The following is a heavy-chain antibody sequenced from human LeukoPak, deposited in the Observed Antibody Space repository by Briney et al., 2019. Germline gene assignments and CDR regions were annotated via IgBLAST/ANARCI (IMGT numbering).Heavy chain of an antibody. Sequence: ASVKVSCKASGYTFTSYGISWVRQAPGQGLEWMGWISAYNGNTNYAQKLQGRVTMTTDTSTSTAYMELSSLRSEDTAVYYCARRFCGDDCIEAGAFDIWGQGTMVTVSS. V-gene: IGHV1-18*01. CDR1: GYTFTSYG. CDR2: ISAYNGNT. J-gene: IGHJ3*02. CDR3: ARRFCGDDCIEAGAFDI. D-gene: IGHD2-21*02.